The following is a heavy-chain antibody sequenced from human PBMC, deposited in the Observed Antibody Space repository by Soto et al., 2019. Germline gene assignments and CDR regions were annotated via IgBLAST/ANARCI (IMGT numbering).Heavy chain of an antibody. CDR1: GDSFTSYA. D-gene: IGHD3-22*01. V-gene: IGHV1-69*13. Sequence: SVKVSCKASGDSFTSYAISWVRQAPGHGLEWMGRIIPIFGTASYAQRVEGRVTITADESTSTANMELSSLRSDDTAVYYCAAGGNYYDFSGLAYWGQGTLVTVS. J-gene: IGHJ4*02. CDR2: IIPIFGTA. CDR3: AAGGNYYDFSGLAY.